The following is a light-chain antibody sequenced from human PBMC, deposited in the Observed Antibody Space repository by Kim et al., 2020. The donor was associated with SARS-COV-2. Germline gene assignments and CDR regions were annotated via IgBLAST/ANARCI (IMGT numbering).Light chain of an antibody. CDR2: KAS. CDR1: QSISSW. J-gene: IGKJ2*01. Sequence: DIQMTQSPSTLSASVGDRVTITCRASQSISSWLARYQQKPGKAPKLLIYKASSLESGVPSRFSGSGSGTEFTLTISSLQPDDFATYYCQQYNSYSGYTFGQGTKLEI. CDR3: QQYNSYSGYT. V-gene: IGKV1-5*03.